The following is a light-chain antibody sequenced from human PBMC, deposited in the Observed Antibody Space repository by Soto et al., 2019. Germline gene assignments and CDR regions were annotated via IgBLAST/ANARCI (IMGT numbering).Light chain of an antibody. CDR1: QSISSW. J-gene: IGKJ1*01. CDR3: QQYNSYWR. CDR2: KAS. Sequence: DIQMTQSPSTLSASVGDRVTIICRASQSISSWLAWYQQKPGKAPKLLIYKASSLESGVPSRFSGSGSGTEFTLTISSLQPDDFATYYCQQYNSYWRFGQGTKVEIK. V-gene: IGKV1-5*03.